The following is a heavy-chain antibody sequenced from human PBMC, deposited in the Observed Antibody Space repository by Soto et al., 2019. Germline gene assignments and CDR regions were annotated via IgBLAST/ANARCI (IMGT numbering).Heavy chain of an antibody. CDR1: GGSISSYY. D-gene: IGHD3-3*01. Sequence: PSETLSLTCTVSGGSISSYYWSWIRQPPGKGLEWIGYIYYSGSTNYNPSLKSRVTISVDTSKNQFSLKLSSVTAADTAVYYCVRGVGNLLLSGYSCNWFDPWGQGTLVTVSS. J-gene: IGHJ5*02. CDR2: IYYSGST. CDR3: VRGVGNLLLSGYSCNWFDP. V-gene: IGHV4-59*01.